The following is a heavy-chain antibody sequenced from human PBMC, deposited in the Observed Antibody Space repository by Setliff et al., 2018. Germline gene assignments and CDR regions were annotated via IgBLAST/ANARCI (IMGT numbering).Heavy chain of an antibody. CDR2: IYTSGST. Sequence: SETLSLTCTVSGGSLRGNAIFWGWIRQPPGKGLEWIGHIYTSGSTNYNPSLKSRVTISVDTSKNHFSLKLDSVTAADTALYYCARSPSSGAYWNPRPFYSDYWARGTLVTVS. J-gene: IGHJ4*02. CDR1: GGSLRGNAIF. D-gene: IGHD1-26*01. V-gene: IGHV4-4*08. CDR3: ARSPSSGAYWNPRPFYSDY.